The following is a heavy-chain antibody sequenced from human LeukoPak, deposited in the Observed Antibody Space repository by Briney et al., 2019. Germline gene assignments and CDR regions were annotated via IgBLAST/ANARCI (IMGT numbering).Heavy chain of an antibody. J-gene: IGHJ4*02. CDR2: IKSKTNGGTT. V-gene: IGHV3-15*01. CDR3: TAVRWSGSYDY. Sequence: PGGSLRLSCAPSGFTFSNAWMSWVRQPPGKGLEWVGRIKSKTNGGTTDYAAPVKGRFTISRDDSKSTVYLQMNSLKTEDTAVYYCTAVRWSGSYDYWGQGTLSPSPQ. CDR1: GFTFSNAW. D-gene: IGHD1-26*01.